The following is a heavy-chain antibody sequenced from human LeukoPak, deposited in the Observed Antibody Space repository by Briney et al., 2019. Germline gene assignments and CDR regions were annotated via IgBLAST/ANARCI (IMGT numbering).Heavy chain of an antibody. V-gene: IGHV1-3*01. Sequence: ASVKVSCKASGYTFTSYAMHWVRQAPGQRLEWMGWINAGNGNTKYSQKFQGRVTITRDTSASTAYMELSSLRSVDTAVYYCARGENTPTTMIVWEYNGRFDHWGQGTLVTVSS. D-gene: IGHD3-22*01. J-gene: IGHJ4*02. CDR2: INAGNGNT. CDR1: GYTFTSYA. CDR3: ARGENTPTTMIVWEYNGRFDH.